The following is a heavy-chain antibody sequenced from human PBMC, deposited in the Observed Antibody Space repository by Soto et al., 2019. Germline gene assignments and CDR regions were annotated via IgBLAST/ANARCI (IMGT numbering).Heavy chain of an antibody. V-gene: IGHV3-23*01. CDR1: GFTFSSYA. Sequence: EVQLLESGGGLVQPGGSLRLSCAASGFTFSSYAMSWVRQAPGKGLEWVSAISGSGGSTYYADSVKGRFTISRDNSKNTLYLQRNSLRAEDTAVYYCAKGRAVTTHGGYFDYWGQGTLVTVSS. CDR2: ISGSGGST. J-gene: IGHJ4*02. CDR3: AKGRAVTTHGGYFDY. D-gene: IGHD4-17*01.